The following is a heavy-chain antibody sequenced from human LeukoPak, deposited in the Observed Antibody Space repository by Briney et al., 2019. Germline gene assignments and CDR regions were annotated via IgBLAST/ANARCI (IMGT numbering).Heavy chain of an antibody. V-gene: IGHV5-51*01. CDR2: FNPADSDT. Sequence: GDSLKISCKASGYIFTTYWIAWVRQMPGKGLEWMGIFNPADSDTRYSPSFQGQVTISADKSISTAYLQWSSLKASDSAMYYCTRREDDTCYSDYWGQGTLVIVSS. J-gene: IGHJ4*02. CDR3: TRREDDTCYSDY. D-gene: IGHD3-9*01. CDR1: GYIFTTYW.